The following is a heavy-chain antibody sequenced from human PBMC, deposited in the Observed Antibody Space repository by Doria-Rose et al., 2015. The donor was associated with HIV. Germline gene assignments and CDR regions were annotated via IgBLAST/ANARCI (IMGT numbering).Heavy chain of an antibody. CDR3: ARIKSSRWYHKYYFDF. CDR2: MFSDDER. CDR1: GVSLSSPGMG. Sequence: QITLKECGPVLVKPTETLTLTCTVSGVSLSSPGMGVSWIRQPPGKALEWLANMFSDDERSYKTSLKSRLTISRGTSKSQVVLTMTDMDPVDTATYYCARIKSSRWYHKYYFDFWGQGTLVIVSA. D-gene: IGHD6-13*01. V-gene: IGHV2-26*01. J-gene: IGHJ4*02.